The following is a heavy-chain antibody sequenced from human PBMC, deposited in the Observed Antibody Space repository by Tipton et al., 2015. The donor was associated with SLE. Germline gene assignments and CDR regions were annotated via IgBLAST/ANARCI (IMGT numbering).Heavy chain of an antibody. Sequence: SLRLSCAASGFTFSSYGMHWVRQAPGKGLEWVANIKQDGSEKYYVDSVKGRFTISRDNSKDTLYLQIHSLRAEDTATYYCARDRRSWGGSNALDLWGQGTLVTVSS. CDR2: IKQDGSEK. D-gene: IGHD3-16*01. CDR3: ARDRRSWGGSNALDL. V-gene: IGHV3-7*03. J-gene: IGHJ3*01. CDR1: GFTFSSYG.